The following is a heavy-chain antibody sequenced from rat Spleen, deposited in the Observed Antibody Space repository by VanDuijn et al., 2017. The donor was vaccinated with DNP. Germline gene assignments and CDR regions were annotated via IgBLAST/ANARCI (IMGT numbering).Heavy chain of an antibody. V-gene: IGHV3-3*01. D-gene: IGHD1-4*01. J-gene: IGHJ4*01. CDR1: GYSITSSYR. CDR3: ARWPGYNPPYAMDA. Sequence: EVQLQESGPGLVKTSQSLSLTCSVTGYSITSSYRWNWIRKFPGNKLEWMGSVNSAGTTNYNPSLKSRISITRDTSKKQLFLQVNSVTTEDTATYYCARWPGYNPPYAMDAWGQGTSVTVSS. CDR2: VNSAGTT.